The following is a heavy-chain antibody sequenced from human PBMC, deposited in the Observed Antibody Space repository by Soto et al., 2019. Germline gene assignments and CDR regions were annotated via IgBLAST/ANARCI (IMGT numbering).Heavy chain of an antibody. D-gene: IGHD7-27*01. CDR1: GYSFTSYG. V-gene: IGHV1-18*04. CDR2: SSAYNGKT. J-gene: IGHJ6*04. Sequence: GPEVQQPGASVKVSCKASGYSFTSYGISWARQDPGQGLEWVGWSSAYNGKTNYAQRLQGRVTMTTDTSTNTAYMELKSLRSDDTAVYYCARDLPLTGRLRGRPLLNVGGEGTTVTVSS. CDR3: ARDLPLTGRLRGRPLLNV.